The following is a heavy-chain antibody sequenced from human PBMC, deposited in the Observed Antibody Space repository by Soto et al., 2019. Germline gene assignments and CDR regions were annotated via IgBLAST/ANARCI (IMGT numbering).Heavy chain of an antibody. J-gene: IGHJ4*02. CDR2: INHRGST. Sequence: QVQLQQWGAGLLKPSETLSLTCAVYGGSFSGYYWSWMRQPPGKGLEWIGEINHRGSTNYNPSLKGRVTISVDTSKNQCFLTLSSVTAADTAVYYCARACFRWRNRSSHSSSWPYYFDYWGEGTLVTVSS. CDR1: GGSFSGYY. D-gene: IGHD6-13*01. V-gene: IGHV4-34*01. CDR3: ARACFRWRNRSSHSSSWPYYFDY.